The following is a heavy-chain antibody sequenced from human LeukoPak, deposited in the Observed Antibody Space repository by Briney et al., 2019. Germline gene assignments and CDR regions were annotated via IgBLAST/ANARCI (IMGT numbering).Heavy chain of an antibody. D-gene: IGHD3-10*01. CDR1: GFTFSSYA. CDR3: AKDLYYYGAGSDY. V-gene: IGHV3-23*01. CDR2: ISGSGGST. Sequence: DPGGSLRLSCAASGFTFSSYAMSWVRQAPGKGLEWVSAISGSGGSTYYADSVKGRFTISRDNSKNTLYLQMNSLRAEDTAVYYCAKDLYYYGAGSDYWGLGTLVTVSS. J-gene: IGHJ4*02.